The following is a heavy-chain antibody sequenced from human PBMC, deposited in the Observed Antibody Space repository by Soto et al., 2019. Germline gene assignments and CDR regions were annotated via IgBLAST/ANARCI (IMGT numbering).Heavy chain of an antibody. Sequence: GGSLRLPCAASGFTFSSYGMHWVRQAPDKGLERVAVIWHDGSKKYYADSAKGRFTISRDNSKNTMNLQMNSLRAEDTAVYYCARGGEGVARILGRYYYHGRDGWGQGTTVTVCS. CDR1: GFTFSSYG. D-gene: IGHD5-12*01. V-gene: IGHV3-33*01. CDR3: ARGGEGVARILGRYYYHGRDG. CDR2: IWHDGSKK. J-gene: IGHJ6*02.